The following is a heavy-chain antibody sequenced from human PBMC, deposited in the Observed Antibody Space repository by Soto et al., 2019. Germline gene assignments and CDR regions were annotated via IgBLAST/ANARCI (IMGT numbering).Heavy chain of an antibody. CDR2: INPNSGGT. D-gene: IGHD6-6*01. V-gene: IGHV1-2*02. CDR3: ARAYSSSSVAYFDY. CDR1: GYTFTSYG. J-gene: IGHJ4*02. Sequence: ASVKVSCKASGYTFTSYGISWVRQAPGQGLEWMGWINPNSGGTNYAQKFQGRVTMTRDTSISTAYMELSRLRFDDTAVYYCARAYSSSSVAYFDYWGQGTLVTVSS.